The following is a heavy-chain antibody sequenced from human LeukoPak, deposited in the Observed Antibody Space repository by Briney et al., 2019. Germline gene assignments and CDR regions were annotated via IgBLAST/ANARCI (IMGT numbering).Heavy chain of an antibody. V-gene: IGHV3-21*01. D-gene: IGHD6-19*01. CDR1: GFTFSSYS. CDR2: ISSSSSYI. Sequence: PGGSLRPSCAASGFTFSSYSMNWVRQAPGNGLEWVSSISSSSSYIYYADSVKGRFTISRDNAKNSLYLQMNSLRAEDTALYYCARDLSSGWYYFDYWGQGTLVTVSS. CDR3: ARDLSSGWYYFDY. J-gene: IGHJ4*02.